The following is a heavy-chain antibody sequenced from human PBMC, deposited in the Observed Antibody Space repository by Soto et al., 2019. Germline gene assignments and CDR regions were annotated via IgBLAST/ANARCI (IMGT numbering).Heavy chain of an antibody. CDR1: GGSISSGGYY. Sequence: SETLSLTCTVSGGSISSGGYYWSWIRQHPGKGLEWIGYIYYSGSTYYNPSLKSRVTISVDTSKNQFSLKLSSVTAADTAVYYCARGTYYYDSSGYRNTYYFDYWGQGTLVTVSS. D-gene: IGHD3-22*01. J-gene: IGHJ4*02. CDR2: IYYSGST. CDR3: ARGTYYYDSSGYRNTYYFDY. V-gene: IGHV4-31*03.